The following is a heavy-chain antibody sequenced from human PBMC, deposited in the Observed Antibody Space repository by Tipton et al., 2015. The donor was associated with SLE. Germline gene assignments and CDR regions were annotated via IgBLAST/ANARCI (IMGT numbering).Heavy chain of an antibody. CDR3: AREKGITNNWYFDL. CDR1: GFTFSNYA. V-gene: IGHV3-30*04. CDR2: ISYDGSNK. Sequence: SLRLSCAASGFTFSNYAMHWVRQAPGKGLEWVTFISYDGSNKYYGDSVKGRFTISRDNARNSLYLQMNSLRAEDTAVYYCAREKGITNNWYFDLWGRGTLVTVSS. J-gene: IGHJ2*01. D-gene: IGHD3-10*01.